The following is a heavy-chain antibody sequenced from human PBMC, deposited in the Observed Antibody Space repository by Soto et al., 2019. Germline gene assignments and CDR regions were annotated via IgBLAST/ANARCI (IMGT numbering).Heavy chain of an antibody. CDR1: AFIFSDYY. J-gene: IGHJ4*02. V-gene: IGHV3-11*06. Sequence: GGSLRLSCAASAFIFSDYYMSWIRQAPGKGLEWVSYISRGSSYTNYADSVKGRFTISRDNAKNSLYLQMNSLRGEDTAVYYCARWLTGTTTIDYWGQGTLVTVSS. D-gene: IGHD1-7*01. CDR2: ISRGSSYT. CDR3: ARWLTGTTTIDY.